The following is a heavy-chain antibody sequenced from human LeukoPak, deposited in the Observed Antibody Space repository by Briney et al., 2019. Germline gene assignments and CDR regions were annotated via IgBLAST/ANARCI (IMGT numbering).Heavy chain of an antibody. D-gene: IGHD4-17*01. J-gene: IGHJ4*02. CDR3: ARDLDGDYGDFGY. CDR2: IYYSGST. Sequence: SETLSLTCTVSGGSISSYYWSWIRQPPGKGLEWIGYIYYSGSTYYNPSLKSRVTISVDTSKSQFSLKLSSVTAADTAVYYCARDLDGDYGDFGYWGQGTLVTVSS. V-gene: IGHV4-30-4*01. CDR1: GGSISSYY.